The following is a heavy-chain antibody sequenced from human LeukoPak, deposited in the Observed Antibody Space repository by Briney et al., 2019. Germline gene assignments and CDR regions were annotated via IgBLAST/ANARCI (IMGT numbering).Heavy chain of an antibody. CDR1: GFTFDDYG. D-gene: IGHD4-11*01. CDR3: ARYDYSNYVGYYDH. V-gene: IGHV3-20*04. J-gene: IGHJ4*02. Sequence: GGSLRLSCAASGFTFDDYGMSWVRQAQGKGVEWVSGINWNGGSTDYADSVKGRFTISRDNAKNSLYLQMNSLRAEDTALYYCARYDYSNYVGYYDHWGQGTLVTVSS. CDR2: INWNGGST.